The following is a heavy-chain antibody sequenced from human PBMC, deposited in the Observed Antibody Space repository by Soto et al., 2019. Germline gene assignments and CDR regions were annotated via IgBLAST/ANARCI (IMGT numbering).Heavy chain of an antibody. CDR3: ARAYYDFWSGYYPLSYYYGMDV. V-gene: IGHV5-51*01. J-gene: IGHJ6*02. D-gene: IGHD3-3*01. Sequence: VASLTVSCKVSGYSFTSYWIVWVRQIAGEGLEWMGIIYPCASDPRHGPSFQGQVTISADKSISTAYLQWSSLKASDTAMYYCARAYYDFWSGYYPLSYYYGMDVWGQGTTVTVSS. CDR2: IYPCASDP. CDR1: GYSFTSYW.